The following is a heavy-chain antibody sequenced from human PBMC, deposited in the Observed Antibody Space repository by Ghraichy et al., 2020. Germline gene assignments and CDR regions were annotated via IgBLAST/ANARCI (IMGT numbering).Heavy chain of an antibody. D-gene: IGHD2-8*01. CDR2: IYYSGST. CDR3: ARGTSWFDP. CDR1: GGSVSSGSYY. V-gene: IGHV4-61*01. Sequence: SETLSLTCTVSGGSVSSGSYYWSWIRQPPGKGLEWIGYIYYSGSTNYNPSLKSRVTISVDTSKNQFSLKLSSVTAADTAVYYCARGTSWFDPWGQGTLVTVSS. J-gene: IGHJ5*02.